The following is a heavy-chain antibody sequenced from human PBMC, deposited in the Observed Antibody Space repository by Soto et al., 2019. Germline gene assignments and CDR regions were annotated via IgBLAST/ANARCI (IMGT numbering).Heavy chain of an antibody. V-gene: IGHV1-69*13. Sequence: SVKVSCKASGVTFSSYAISWVRQAPGQGLEWMGGIIPIFGTANYAQKFQGRVTITADESTSTAYMELSSLRSEDTAVYYCARHSGSYGNYFDYWGQGTLVTVSS. J-gene: IGHJ4*02. CDR2: IIPIFGTA. CDR1: GVTFSSYA. CDR3: ARHSGSYGNYFDY. D-gene: IGHD1-26*01.